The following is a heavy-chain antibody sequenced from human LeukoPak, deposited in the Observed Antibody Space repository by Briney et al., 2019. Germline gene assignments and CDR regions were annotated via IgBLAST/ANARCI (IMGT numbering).Heavy chain of an antibody. CDR1: GGSLSGYY. J-gene: IGHJ3*02. V-gene: IGHV4-34*01. CDR3: ARHDSSGHYNAFDI. D-gene: IGHD3-22*01. Sequence: PSETLSLICAVYGGSLSGYYWSWIRQPPGKGLEWIGEINHSGSTNYNPSLKSRVTISVDTSKNQFSLKLSSVTAADTAVYYCARHDSSGHYNAFDIWGQGTMVSASS. CDR2: INHSGST.